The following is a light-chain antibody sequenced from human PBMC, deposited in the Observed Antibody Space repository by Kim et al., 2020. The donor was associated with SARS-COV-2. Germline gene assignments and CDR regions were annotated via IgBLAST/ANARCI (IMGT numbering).Light chain of an antibody. CDR3: LHDYNYPRT. V-gene: IGKV1-6*01. CDR2: GAS. Sequence: ANQMTQSPSSLSASVGDRVTITCRASQGIRNDLGWYQQKPGKAPKVLIYGASSLQSGVPSRFSGSGFGTDFTLTISSLQPEDFATYYCLHDYNYPRTFGQGTKVDIK. J-gene: IGKJ1*01. CDR1: QGIRND.